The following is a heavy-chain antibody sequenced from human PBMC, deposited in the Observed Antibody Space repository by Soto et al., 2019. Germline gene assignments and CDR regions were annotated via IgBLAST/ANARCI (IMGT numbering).Heavy chain of an antibody. J-gene: IGHJ4*02. CDR1: GFTFSSHA. CDR3: ARDLWWYLH. D-gene: IGHD2-15*01. V-gene: IGHV3-23*01. Sequence: EVQLLESGGGLVQPGGALRLSCAASGFTFSSHAMSWVRQAPGKGLEWVSSISAGGDGAYYADSVKGRFTISRANSNNTLYLQMNSLRTEATAGYYCARDLWWYLHWGQGTLVTVSS. CDR2: ISAGGDGA.